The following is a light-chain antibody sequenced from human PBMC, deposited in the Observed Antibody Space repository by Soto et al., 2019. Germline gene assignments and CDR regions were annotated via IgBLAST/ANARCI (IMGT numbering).Light chain of an antibody. CDR1: SSDIGGYDY. V-gene: IGLV2-14*01. Sequence: QSVLTQPASVSGSPGQSITLSCTGTSSDIGGYDYVSWYQRHPGKAPKLIIYDVNNRPSGVSNRFSGSKSGNTASLTISGLQAEDEADYYFTSYASGSSHVVFGGGTKVTVL. J-gene: IGLJ2*01. CDR2: DVN. CDR3: TSYASGSSHVV.